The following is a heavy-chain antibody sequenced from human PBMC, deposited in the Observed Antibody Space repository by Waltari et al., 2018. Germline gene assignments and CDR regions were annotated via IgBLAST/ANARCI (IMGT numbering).Heavy chain of an antibody. V-gene: IGHV3-30-3*01. CDR3: ARVSIAVAGRGPFDY. Sequence: QVQLVESGGGVVQPGRSLRLSCAASGFTFSSYAMHWVRQAPGKGLEWVAVISYDGSNKYYADSVKGRFTISRDNSKNTLYLQMNSLRAEDTAVYYCARVSIAVAGRGPFDYWGQGTLVTVSS. CDR1: GFTFSSYA. J-gene: IGHJ4*02. D-gene: IGHD6-19*01. CDR2: ISYDGSNK.